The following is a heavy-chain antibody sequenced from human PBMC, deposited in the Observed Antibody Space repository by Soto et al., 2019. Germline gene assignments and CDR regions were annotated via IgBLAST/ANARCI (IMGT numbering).Heavy chain of an antibody. CDR1: GGSISSGDYY. J-gene: IGHJ3*02. V-gene: IGHV4-30-4*01. CDR3: EAYPNSSSGGDAFDI. D-gene: IGHD6-13*01. Sequence: QVQLQESGPGLVKPSQTQSLTCTVSGGSISSGDYYWSWIRQPPGKGLEWIGYIYYSGSTYYNPSLKSRVTISVDTSKNQFSLKLSSVTAADTAVYYCEAYPNSSSGGDAFDIWGQGTMVTVSS. CDR2: IYYSGST.